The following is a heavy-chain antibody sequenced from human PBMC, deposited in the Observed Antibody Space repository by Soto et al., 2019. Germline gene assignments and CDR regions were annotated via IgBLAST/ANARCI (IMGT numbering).Heavy chain of an antibody. CDR3: ARVPNVDGYGDYVQYFQH. D-gene: IGHD4-17*01. J-gene: IGHJ1*01. V-gene: IGHV1-8*01. CDR1: GYTFTSYD. Sequence: QVQLVQSGAEVKKPGASVKVSCKASGYTFTSYDINWVRQATGQGLEWMGWMNPNSGNTGYAQKFQGRVTMTRNTSISTAYMELSSLRSEDTAVYYCARVPNVDGYGDYVQYFQHWGQGTLVTVSS. CDR2: MNPNSGNT.